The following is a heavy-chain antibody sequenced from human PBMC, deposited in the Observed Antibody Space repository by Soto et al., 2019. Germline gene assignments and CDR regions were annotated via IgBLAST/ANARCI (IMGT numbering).Heavy chain of an antibody. V-gene: IGHV5-51*01. Sequence: EVQLVQSGAEVKKPGESLKISCKGSGYSFTSYWIGWVRQMPGKGLEWLGIIYPGDSDTRYSPSFQGKVTISADKSISTAYLQWSSLKASDTAMYYCARRYCSGGGCYSVDYWGQGTLVTISS. CDR1: GYSFTSYW. D-gene: IGHD2-15*01. CDR2: IYPGDSDT. CDR3: ARRYCSGGGCYSVDY. J-gene: IGHJ4*02.